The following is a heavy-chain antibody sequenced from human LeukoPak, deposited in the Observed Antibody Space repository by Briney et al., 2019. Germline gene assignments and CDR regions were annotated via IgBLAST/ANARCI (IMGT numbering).Heavy chain of an antibody. V-gene: IGHV1-69*05. J-gene: IGHJ6*03. CDR2: IMPLFNTA. CDR1: GGTFSSYS. Sequence: SVKVSCKASGGTFSSYSITWVRQAPGQGLEWMGGIMPLFNTANCAQQFQGRVTITTDESTSTAYMELSSLRFEDTAMYYCARVDRYHYYLDVWGKGTTVTVSS. CDR3: ARVDRYHYYLDV.